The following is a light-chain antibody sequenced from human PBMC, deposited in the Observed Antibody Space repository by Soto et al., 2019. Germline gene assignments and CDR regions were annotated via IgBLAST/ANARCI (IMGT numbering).Light chain of an antibody. J-gene: IGLJ1*01. CDR3: CSYAGSYTYV. Sequence: QSALTQPRSVSGSPGQSVTMSCTRTSSDVGGYNYVSWYQQHPGKAPKVIIYDVTKRPSGVPDRFSGSKSDNTASLTISGLQADDEADYYCCSYAGSYTYVFGTGTKLTVL. V-gene: IGLV2-11*01. CDR2: DVT. CDR1: SSDVGGYNY.